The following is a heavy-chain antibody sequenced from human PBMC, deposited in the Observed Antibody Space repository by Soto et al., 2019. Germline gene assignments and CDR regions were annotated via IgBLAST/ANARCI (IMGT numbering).Heavy chain of an antibody. CDR3: VKRGRNWGAFDF. Sequence: VQLLESGGDLVQPGGSLRLSCVASGFIVNNYAMSWVRQAPGKGLEWVSTIGGTDGDSDGVPWYEDSVKGRFTISRDGSANTLFLHMDNLRAEDSALYSFVKRGRNWGAFDFWGQGTTLVVSS. D-gene: IGHD7-27*01. CDR1: GFIVNNYA. CDR2: IGGTDGDSDGVP. J-gene: IGHJ3*01. V-gene: IGHV3-23*01.